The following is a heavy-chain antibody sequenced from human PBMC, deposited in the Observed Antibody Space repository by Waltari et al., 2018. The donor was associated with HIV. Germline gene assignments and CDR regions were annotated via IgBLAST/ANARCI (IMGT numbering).Heavy chain of an antibody. CDR1: GFTFSSYG. CDR3: AREDLLYCGGDCYPGDY. D-gene: IGHD2-21*02. J-gene: IGHJ4*02. CDR2: IWYDGSNK. Sequence: QVQLVESGGGVVQPGRSLRLSCAASGFTFSSYGIHWVRQAPGKGLEWVAVIWYDGSNKYYADSVKGRFTSSRDNSKNTLYLQMNSLRAEDTAVYYCAREDLLYCGGDCYPGDYWGQGTLVTVSS. V-gene: IGHV3-33*01.